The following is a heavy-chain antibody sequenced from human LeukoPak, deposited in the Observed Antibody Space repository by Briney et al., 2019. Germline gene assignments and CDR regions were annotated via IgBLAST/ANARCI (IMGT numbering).Heavy chain of an antibody. D-gene: IGHD3-3*01. V-gene: IGHV4-61*05. CDR1: GGSISSSSYY. Sequence: SETLSLTCTVSGGSISSSSYYWGWIRQPPGKGLEWIGYISYSGSTNYNPSLKSRVTISVDTSKNQFSLELSSVTAADTAIYYCARASKYVFWSGYYSFDYWGQGTLVTVSS. CDR2: ISYSGST. J-gene: IGHJ4*02. CDR3: ARASKYVFWSGYYSFDY.